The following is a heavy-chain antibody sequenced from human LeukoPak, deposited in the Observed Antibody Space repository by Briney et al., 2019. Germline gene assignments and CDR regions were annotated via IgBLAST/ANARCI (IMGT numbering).Heavy chain of an antibody. D-gene: IGHD2-15*01. CDR3: ARGRYCSADICSGGDAFDI. Sequence: SETLSLTCTVSGGSINSYYWSWIRQPAGKGLEWIGRIYTRGSTNYNPSLKSRVTMSVDTSKNQFSLKLGSVTAADTAVYYCARGRYCSADICSGGDAFDIWGQGTMVSVSS. J-gene: IGHJ3*02. V-gene: IGHV4-4*07. CDR1: GGSINSYY. CDR2: IYTRGST.